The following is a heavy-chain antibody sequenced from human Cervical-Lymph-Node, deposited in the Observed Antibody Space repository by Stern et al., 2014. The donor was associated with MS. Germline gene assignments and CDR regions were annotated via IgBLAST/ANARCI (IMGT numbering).Heavy chain of an antibody. CDR3: ARRGMDV. CDR2: IYPDDSDT. Sequence: EVQLVQSGAEVKKPGESLTISCKGFGYSFNIYWIAWVRQRPGKGLEWMGIIYPDDSDTGYSPSFQGQDTFSVDKSISTAYLQWSSLKPSDTATYFCARRGMDVWGQGTSVTVSS. CDR1: GYSFNIYW. V-gene: IGHV5-51*01. J-gene: IGHJ6*02.